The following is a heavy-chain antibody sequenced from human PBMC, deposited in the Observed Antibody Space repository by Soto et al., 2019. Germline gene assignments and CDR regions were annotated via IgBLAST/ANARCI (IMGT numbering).Heavy chain of an antibody. CDR2: SSHDGRET. Sequence: PGGSLRLSCAASDFDFSSYGIHWVRQAPGKGLEWVAASSHDGRETFYADSAKGRFTVSKEVSKNTAFLQMNALRHEDTAVYFCARDSGWPILNFDNWGQGTPVTV. CDR1: DFDFSSYG. V-gene: IGHV3-30*03. CDR3: ARDSGWPILNFDN. D-gene: IGHD3-10*01. J-gene: IGHJ4*02.